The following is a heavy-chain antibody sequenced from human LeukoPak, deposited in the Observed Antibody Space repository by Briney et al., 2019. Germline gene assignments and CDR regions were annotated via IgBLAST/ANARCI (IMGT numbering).Heavy chain of an antibody. J-gene: IGHJ4*02. CDR1: GFTFSDYY. V-gene: IGHV3-11*04. Sequence: GGSLRLSCAASGFTFSDYYMSWIRQAPGKGLEWVPYISSSGSTIYYADSVKGRFTISRDNAKNSLYLQMNSLRAEDTAVYYCARDRATTPFDYWGQGTLVTVSS. CDR2: ISSSGSTI. CDR3: ARDRATTPFDY. D-gene: IGHD4-11*01.